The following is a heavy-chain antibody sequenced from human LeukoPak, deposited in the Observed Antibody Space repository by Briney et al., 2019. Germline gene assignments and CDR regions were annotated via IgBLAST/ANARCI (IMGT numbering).Heavy chain of an antibody. V-gene: IGHV4-59*01. D-gene: IGHD1-26*01. CDR1: GGSISSYY. Sequence: PSETLSLTCTVSGGSISSYYWSGIRQSPGKGLEWIGYIYYSGNTNCNPSLKSRVSISIDTSKNQFSLKLSSVTAADTAVYYCARVGSGSFDYWGQGTLVTVSA. CDR2: IYYSGNT. J-gene: IGHJ4*02. CDR3: ARVGSGSFDY.